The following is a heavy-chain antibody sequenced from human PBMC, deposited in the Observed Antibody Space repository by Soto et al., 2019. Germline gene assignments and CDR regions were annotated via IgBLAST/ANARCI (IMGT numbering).Heavy chain of an antibody. CDR1: GYSFASHW. V-gene: IGHV5-51*01. CDR3: ARHADYYNSSGYVGYGMDV. D-gene: IGHD3-22*01. Sequence: PGESLKISCKGSGYSFASHWIGWVRQMPGQGLEWMGIIHPGDSKTKYSPSFQGQVTISGDKSISTAYLHWSSLNASDTAMYYCARHADYYNSSGYVGYGMDVWGQGTTVTVSS. CDR2: IHPGDSKT. J-gene: IGHJ6*02.